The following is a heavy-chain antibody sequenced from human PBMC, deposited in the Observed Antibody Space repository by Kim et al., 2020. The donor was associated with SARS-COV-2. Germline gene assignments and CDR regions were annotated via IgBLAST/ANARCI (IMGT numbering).Heavy chain of an antibody. CDR3: ARQGQLALDS. V-gene: IGHV5-10-1*01. CDR2: IDPTDSET. CDR1: GYYFTDYW. J-gene: IGHJ4*02. Sequence: GESLKISCKGSGYYFTDYWINWVRQMPGKGLQWMGRIDPTDSETNYSPSFQGHVTISVDKSVNTAFLQWTSLQSSDSAIYYCARQGQLALDSWGQGTLAT. D-gene: IGHD1-1*01.